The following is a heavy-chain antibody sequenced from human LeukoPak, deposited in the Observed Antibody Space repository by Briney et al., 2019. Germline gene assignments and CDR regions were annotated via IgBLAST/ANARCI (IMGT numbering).Heavy chain of an antibody. J-gene: IGHJ4*02. CDR1: GFTFSTYA. CDR3: ARDGLHTAHFDY. CDR2: VSDSSDV. Sequence: GGSLRLSCAASGFTFSTYAMNWVRQAPGKGLEWVSTVSDSSDVHYSDSVKGRFTISRDNARNSLYLQMNSLRDEDTAVYYCARDGLHTAHFDYWGQGTLVTVSS. D-gene: IGHD5-18*01. V-gene: IGHV3-69-1*01.